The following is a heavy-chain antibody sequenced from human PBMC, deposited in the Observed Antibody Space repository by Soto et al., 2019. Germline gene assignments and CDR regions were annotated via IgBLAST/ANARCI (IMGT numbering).Heavy chain of an antibody. CDR1: GFTFSSYG. V-gene: IGHV3-23*01. Sequence: EVQLLESGGGLVQPGGSLRLSCAASGFTFSSYGMNXXXXXXXXXXXWVSAISGSGGSTYYVDSVKGRFTISRDNSKXXXXXXXXXXXXXXXXXXXXXXXXXXXXXXXFDYWGQGTLVTVSS. J-gene: IGHJ4*02. CDR3: XXXXXXXXXXXFDY. CDR2: ISGSGGST.